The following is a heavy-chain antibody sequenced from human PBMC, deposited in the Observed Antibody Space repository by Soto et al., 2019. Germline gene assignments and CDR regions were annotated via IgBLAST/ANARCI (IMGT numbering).Heavy chain of an antibody. CDR3: ARGERAVAGIPSPFPDPGSPPDY. CDR2: INPSGGGT. Sequence: ASVKVSCKASGYTFTSYYMHWVRQAPGQGLEWMGIINPSGGGTSYAQKFQGRVTMTRDTSTSTVYMELSSLRSEDTAVYYCARGERAVAGIPSPFPDPGSPPDYWGQGTLVTVSS. CDR1: GYTFTSYY. V-gene: IGHV1-46*01. J-gene: IGHJ4*02. D-gene: IGHD6-19*01.